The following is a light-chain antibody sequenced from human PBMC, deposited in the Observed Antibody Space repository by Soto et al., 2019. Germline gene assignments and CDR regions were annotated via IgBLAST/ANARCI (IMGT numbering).Light chain of an antibody. CDR3: QQYNNWPLT. Sequence: TQSPATLSVSPGQRVTLSCRASQSISSYLAWYQQRPGQPSRLLIYDASNRATGIPARFSGSGSGTDFTLTISSLQSEDFALYYCQQYNNWPLTFGGGTKVEIK. V-gene: IGKV3D-15*01. CDR2: DAS. CDR1: QSISSY. J-gene: IGKJ4*01.